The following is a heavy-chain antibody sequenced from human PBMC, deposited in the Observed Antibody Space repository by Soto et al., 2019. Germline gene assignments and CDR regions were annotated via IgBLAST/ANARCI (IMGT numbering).Heavy chain of an antibody. Sequence: SETLSLTCTVSGGSVSSGSYYWSWIRQPPGKGLEWIGYIYYSGSTNYNPSLKSRVTISVDTSKNQFSLKLSSVTAADTAVYYCARVEQQLYYYYYMDVWGKGTTVTVSS. D-gene: IGHD6-13*01. J-gene: IGHJ6*03. CDR3: ARVEQQLYYYYYMDV. CDR2: IYYSGST. V-gene: IGHV4-61*01. CDR1: GGSVSSGSYY.